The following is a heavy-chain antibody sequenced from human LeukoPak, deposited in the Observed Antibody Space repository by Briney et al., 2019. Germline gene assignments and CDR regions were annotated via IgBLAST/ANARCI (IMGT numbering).Heavy chain of an antibody. J-gene: IGHJ5*02. CDR2: ISYDGSNK. CDR1: GFTFSSYA. Sequence: GGSLRLSCAASGFTFSSYAMHWVRQAPGKGLEWVAVISYDGSNKYYADSVKGRFTISRDNSKNTLYLQMNSLRAEDTAVYYCARDVPRTSGPWGQGTLVTVSS. D-gene: IGHD3-10*01. CDR3: ARDVPRTSGP. V-gene: IGHV3-30-3*01.